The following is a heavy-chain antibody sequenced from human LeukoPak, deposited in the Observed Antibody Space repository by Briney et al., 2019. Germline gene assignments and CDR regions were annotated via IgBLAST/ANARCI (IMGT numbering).Heavy chain of an antibody. CDR1: GFTFSSYG. V-gene: IGHV3-30*18. Sequence: GGSLRLSCAASGFTFSSYGMHWVRQAPCKGLEWVAVISYDGSNKYYADSVKGRFTISRDNSKNTLYLQMNSLRAEDTAVYYCANLLRGYSYGSSDAFDIWGQGTMVTVSS. CDR2: ISYDGSNK. J-gene: IGHJ3*02. D-gene: IGHD5-18*01. CDR3: ANLLRGYSYGSSDAFDI.